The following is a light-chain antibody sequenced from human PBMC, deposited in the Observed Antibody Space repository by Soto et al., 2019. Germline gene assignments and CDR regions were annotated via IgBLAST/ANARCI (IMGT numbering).Light chain of an antibody. Sequence: DIPLTQSPSTLSASVGDRVTITCRARQSISSWLAWYQQKPGKAPKLLIYKASSLESGVPSRFSGSGSGTEFTLTISSLHPDDFATYYCQQYNSYPYTFGQRTKLEIK. CDR3: QQYNSYPYT. V-gene: IGKV1-5*03. CDR1: QSISSW. J-gene: IGKJ2*01. CDR2: KAS.